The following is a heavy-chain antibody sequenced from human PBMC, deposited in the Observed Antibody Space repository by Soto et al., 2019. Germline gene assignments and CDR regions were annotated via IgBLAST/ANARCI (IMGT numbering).Heavy chain of an antibody. CDR2: ISGYNGNT. J-gene: IGHJ4*02. Sequence: QVQLVQSGAEVKKPGASVKVSCKASGYTFTSYGISWVRQAAGQGLEWMGWISGYNGNTKYAQKLQGRVTITTDTATRTADIERRSRRADDTAVYYCGRDLGGEIGDYWGEGTLVSVST. V-gene: IGHV1-18*01. CDR1: GYTFTSYG. CDR3: GRDLGGEIGDY. D-gene: IGHD1-26*01.